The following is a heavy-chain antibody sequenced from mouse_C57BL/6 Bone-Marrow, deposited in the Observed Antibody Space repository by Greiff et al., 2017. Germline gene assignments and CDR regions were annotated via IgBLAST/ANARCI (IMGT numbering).Heavy chain of an antibody. D-gene: IGHD1-1*01. CDR3: AREGGGSSSWFAY. CDR1: GYSFTGYF. V-gene: IGHV1-20*01. J-gene: IGHJ3*01. Sequence: EVQLQEPGPELVKPGDSVKISCKASGYSFTGYFMNWVMQSHGKSLEWIGRINPYNGDTFYNQKFKGKATLTVDKSSSTAHMELRSLTSEDSAVYYCAREGGGSSSWFAYWGQGTLVTVSA. CDR2: INPYNGDT.